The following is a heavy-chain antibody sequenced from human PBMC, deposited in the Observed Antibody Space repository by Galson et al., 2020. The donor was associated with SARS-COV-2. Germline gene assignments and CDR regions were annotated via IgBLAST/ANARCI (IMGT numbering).Heavy chain of an antibody. D-gene: IGHD5-12*01. Sequence: SVKVSCKTSGFTYARSAMHWVRQTRGQRLEWIGWIVPGTDNTNYAPKFQERVTITSDMSTSTACMELSSLRSDDTAVYYCAAGGYTGSDSNAFDSWGQGTLVTVAS. CDR3: AAGGYTGSDSNAFDS. CDR1: GFTYARSA. J-gene: IGHJ4*02. CDR2: IVPGTDNT. V-gene: IGHV1-58*02.